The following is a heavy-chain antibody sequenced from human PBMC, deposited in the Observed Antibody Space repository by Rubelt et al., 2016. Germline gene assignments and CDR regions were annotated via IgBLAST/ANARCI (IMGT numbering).Heavy chain of an antibody. Sequence: MGGIIPTSGPTSYAQRFKGRVTITADESTSTAYLEVSSLTSEDTAVYDCERLEAIAAGPGDYWGQGTLVIVSS. CDR2: IIPTSGPT. J-gene: IGHJ4*02. D-gene: IGHD6-13*01. V-gene: IGHV1-69*01. CDR3: ERLEAIAAGPGDY.